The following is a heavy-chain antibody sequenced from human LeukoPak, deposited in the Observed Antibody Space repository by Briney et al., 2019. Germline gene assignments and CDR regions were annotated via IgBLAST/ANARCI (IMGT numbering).Heavy chain of an antibody. J-gene: IGHJ6*03. D-gene: IGHD3-10*01. V-gene: IGHV4-59*01. CDR1: GGSISSYY. CDR2: IYYSGGT. Sequence: SETLSLTCTVSGGSISSYYWSWIRQPPGKGLEWIGYIYYSGGTNYNPSLKSRVTISVDTSKNQFSLKLSSVTAADTAVYYCARRGDYMDVWGQGTTVTISS. CDR3: ARRGDYMDV.